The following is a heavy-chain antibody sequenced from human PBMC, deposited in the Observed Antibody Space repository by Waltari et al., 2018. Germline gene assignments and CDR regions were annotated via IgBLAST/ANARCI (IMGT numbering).Heavy chain of an antibody. CDR3: ARHPGASFDF. J-gene: IGHJ4*02. V-gene: IGHV4-59*08. D-gene: IGHD4-17*01. Sequence: QVQLQASGPGLVKPSETLSLTCRVSGGSLSSYYLSWFRQSPGKRLEWIGYIHSSGTTVYSPSLKSRVTVSLDTSKTQFSLVLSSVTAADTAVYYCARHPGASFDFWGQGTLVTVSS. CDR2: IHSSGTT. CDR1: GGSLSSYY.